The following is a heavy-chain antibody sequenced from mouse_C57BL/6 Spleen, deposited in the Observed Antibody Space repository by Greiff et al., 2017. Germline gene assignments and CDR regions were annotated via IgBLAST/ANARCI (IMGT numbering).Heavy chain of an antibody. D-gene: IGHD4-1*01. Sequence: QVQLQQPGTELVKPGASVKLSCKASGYTFTSYWMHWVKQRPGQGLEWIGNINPSNGGTNYNEKFKSKATLIVDKSSSTAYMQLSSLTSEDSAVYYCARRGLTGSYYYAMDYWGQGTSVTVSS. CDR3: ARRGLTGSYYYAMDY. J-gene: IGHJ4*01. V-gene: IGHV1-53*01. CDR2: INPSNGGT. CDR1: GYTFTSYW.